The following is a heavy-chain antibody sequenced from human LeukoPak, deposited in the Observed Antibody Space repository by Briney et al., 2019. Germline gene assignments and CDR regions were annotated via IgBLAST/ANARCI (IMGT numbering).Heavy chain of an antibody. CDR3: AKKAVVGGFFDY. V-gene: IGHV4-4*02. J-gene: IGHJ4*02. D-gene: IGHD6-19*01. CDR1: GDSIFSTNW. Sequence: SGTLSLTCAVSGDSIFSTNWWSWVRQAPGEGREWVGEIYHSGSTNYNPSLKSRITMSVDKSKSQFSLKLTSVTAADTALYYCAKKAVVGGFFDYWGQGLLVTVSS. CDR2: IYHSGST.